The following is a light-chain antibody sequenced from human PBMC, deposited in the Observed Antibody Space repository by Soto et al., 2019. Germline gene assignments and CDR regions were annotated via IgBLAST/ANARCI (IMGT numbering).Light chain of an antibody. CDR1: SSDVGAYTS. V-gene: IGLV2-14*01. J-gene: IGLJ1*01. CDR2: EVS. CDR3: SSHTSDNRSYV. Sequence: QSALTQPPSASGSPGQSVTISCTGTSSDVGAYTSVSWYQHHPGKAPKLMIYEVSKRPSGVSNRFSGSKSGNTASLTISGLQPEDEAHYYCSSHTSDNRSYVFGTGTKLTVL.